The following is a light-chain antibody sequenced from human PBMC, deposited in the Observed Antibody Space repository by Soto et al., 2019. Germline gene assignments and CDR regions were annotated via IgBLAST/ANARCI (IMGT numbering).Light chain of an antibody. J-gene: IGLJ2*01. V-gene: IGLV1-40*01. CDR3: AAWDDSLSGPHVV. Sequence: QSVLTQPPSVSGALGQRVTISCTGSDSNIGANYDVHWYQHLPGTAPKLLIYGNSNRPSGVPDRFSGSKSGTSASLAITGLQAEDEADYYCAAWDDSLSGPHVVFGGGTKLTVL. CDR2: GNS. CDR1: DSNIGANYD.